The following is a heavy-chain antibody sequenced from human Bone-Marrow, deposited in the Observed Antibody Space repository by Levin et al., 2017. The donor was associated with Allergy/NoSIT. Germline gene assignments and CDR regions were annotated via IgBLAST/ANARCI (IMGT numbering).Heavy chain of an antibody. CDR2: INPHSGDT. J-gene: IGHJ4*02. D-gene: IGHD6-6*01. V-gene: IGHV1-2*02. CDR3: ARASFPDYTTSSVADY. CDR1: GYIFTDYY. Sequence: ASVKVSCKTSGYIFTDYYMHWVRQAPGQGLEWMGWINPHSGDTTYAQEFQGRVAMTRDTSISTAYMELSRLKSDDSAFYYCARASFPDYTTSSVADYWGQGTLVTVSS.